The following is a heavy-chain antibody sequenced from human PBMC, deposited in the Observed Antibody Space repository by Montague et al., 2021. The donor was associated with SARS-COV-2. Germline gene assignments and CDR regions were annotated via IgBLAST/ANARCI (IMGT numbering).Heavy chain of an antibody. CDR1: GGSFSGYY. V-gene: IGHV4-34*01. D-gene: IGHD3-22*01. Sequence: SETLSLTCAVYGGSFSGYYWSWIRQHPGKGLEWIGEINHSGSINYNPSLKSRVTISVDTSKNQFSLKLGSVTAADTAVYYCARVPDYYDSSGYYFDAFDIWGQGTMVTVSS. J-gene: IGHJ3*02. CDR3: ARVPDYYDSSGYYFDAFDI. CDR2: INHSGSI.